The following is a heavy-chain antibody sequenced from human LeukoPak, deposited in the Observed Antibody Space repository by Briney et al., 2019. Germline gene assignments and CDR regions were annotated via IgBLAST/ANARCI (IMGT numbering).Heavy chain of an antibody. V-gene: IGHV3-11*04. Sequence: GGSLRPSCAASGLTFSDYYMSWIRQSPGKGLEWVSYIGSSGTTIYYADSVKGLFTISRDIAENSLFLQMNSLIAEDTAVYYCARYRMTTVTNDAFDIWGQGTMVTVSS. J-gene: IGHJ3*02. CDR3: ARYRMTTVTNDAFDI. CDR2: IGSSGTTI. CDR1: GLTFSDYY. D-gene: IGHD4-17*01.